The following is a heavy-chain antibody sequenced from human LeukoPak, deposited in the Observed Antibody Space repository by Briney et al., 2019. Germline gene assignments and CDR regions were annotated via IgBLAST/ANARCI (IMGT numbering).Heavy chain of an antibody. CDR2: ISSSSSTI. Sequence: GGSLRLSCAASGFTFSSYSMNWVRQAPGNGLEWVSYISSSSSTIYYADSVKGRFTISRDNAKNSLYLQMNSLRAEDTAVYYCARTQRITIFGVVIPRYNWFDPWGQGTLVTVSP. V-gene: IGHV3-48*01. D-gene: IGHD3-3*01. CDR1: GFTFSSYS. J-gene: IGHJ5*02. CDR3: ARTQRITIFGVVIPRYNWFDP.